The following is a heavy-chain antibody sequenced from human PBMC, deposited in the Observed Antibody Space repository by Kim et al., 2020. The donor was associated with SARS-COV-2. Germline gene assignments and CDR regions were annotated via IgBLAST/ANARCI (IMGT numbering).Heavy chain of an antibody. CDR3: ARDRNGDYSRWFDP. J-gene: IGHJ5*02. Sequence: NPALKRRVTISVDTSKNQFSLKLRSVTAADTAVYYCARDRNGDYSRWFDPWGQGTLVTVSS. V-gene: IGHV4-59*01. D-gene: IGHD4-17*01.